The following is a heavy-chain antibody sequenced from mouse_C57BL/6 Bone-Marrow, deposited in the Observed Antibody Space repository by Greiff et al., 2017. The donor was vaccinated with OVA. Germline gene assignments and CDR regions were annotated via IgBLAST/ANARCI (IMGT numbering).Heavy chain of an antibody. Sequence: QQSGAELVKPGASVKISCKASGYAFSSYWMNWVKQRPGKGLEWIGQIYPGDGDTNYNGKFKGKATLTADKSSSTAYMQLSSLTSEDSAVYFCARRSYYDYDGWYFDVWGTGTTVTVSS. CDR1: GYAFSSYW. CDR3: ARRSYYDYDGWYFDV. J-gene: IGHJ1*03. CDR2: IYPGDGDT. D-gene: IGHD2-4*01. V-gene: IGHV1-80*01.